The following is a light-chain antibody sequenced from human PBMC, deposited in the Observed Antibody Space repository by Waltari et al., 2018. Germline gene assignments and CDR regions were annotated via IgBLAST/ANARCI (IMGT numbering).Light chain of an antibody. CDR2: WAS. Sequence: DIVITQYPDSLAVSLGERATINCKSSQSILYSSNNKNYLAWYQQKPGQPPKLLIYWASTRESGVPDRFSGSGSGTDFTLTISSLQAEDVAVYYCQQYYTSPGTFGQGTKVEIK. J-gene: IGKJ1*01. V-gene: IGKV4-1*01. CDR1: QSILYSSNNKNY. CDR3: QQYYTSPGT.